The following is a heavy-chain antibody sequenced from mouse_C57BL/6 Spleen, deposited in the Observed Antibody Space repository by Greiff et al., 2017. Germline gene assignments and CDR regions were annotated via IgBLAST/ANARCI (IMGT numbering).Heavy chain of an antibody. CDR1: GYTFTDYE. D-gene: IGHD1-1*01. CDR2: IDPETGGT. J-gene: IGHJ3*01. CDR3: TKPRITTVPFAY. Sequence: LVESGAELVRPGASVTLSCKASGYTFTDYEMHWVKQTPVHGLEWIGAIDPETGGTAYNQKFKGKAILTADKSSSTAYMELRSLTSEDSAVYYCTKPRITTVPFAYWGQGTLVTVSA. V-gene: IGHV1-15*01.